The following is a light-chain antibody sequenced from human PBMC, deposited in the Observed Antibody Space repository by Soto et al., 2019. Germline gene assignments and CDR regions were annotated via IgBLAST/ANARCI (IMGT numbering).Light chain of an antibody. CDR2: DVS. CDR3: CSYPSNTVI. Sequence: QSVLTQPASVSGSPGQSISISCTGTNSDIGHYNFVSWYQQHPGKAPKLMIYDVSNRPSGVSNRFSGSKSGNTASLTISGLQAEDEADYYCCSYPSNTVIFGGGTKVTVL. CDR1: NSDIGHYNF. V-gene: IGLV2-14*03. J-gene: IGLJ2*01.